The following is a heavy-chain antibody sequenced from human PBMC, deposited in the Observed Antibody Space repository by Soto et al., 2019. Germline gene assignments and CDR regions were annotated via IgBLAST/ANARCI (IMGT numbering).Heavy chain of an antibody. CDR2: INPSSGTT. CDR1: GYIFIHCF. V-gene: IGHV1-46*01. Sequence: QVQLVQSGAEMKQPGASVKLSCQASGYIFIHCFMHWVRQAPGQGLEWMGGINPSSGTTTYAQKFQCRVTVNRDTSTSTVYMELSSLGSVDTAMYYCARSLGETTSLFDYWGQGSLVTVSA. D-gene: IGHD1-26*01. J-gene: IGHJ4*02. CDR3: ARSLGETTSLFDY.